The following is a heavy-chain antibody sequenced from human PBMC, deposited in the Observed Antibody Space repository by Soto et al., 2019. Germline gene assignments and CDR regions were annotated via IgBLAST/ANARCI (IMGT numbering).Heavy chain of an antibody. CDR3: AWGGDDRSSYWALHGMDV. J-gene: IGHJ6*02. CDR2: IIPIFGTA. Sequence: SVKVSCKASGGTFSSYAISWVRQAPGQGLEWMGGIIPIFGTANYAQKFQGRVTMTADEDTSTAYMELSSLRSEDTAVYYCAWGGDDRSSYWALHGMDVWGQGTTGTVSS. CDR1: GGTFSSYA. D-gene: IGHD3-22*01. V-gene: IGHV1-69*13.